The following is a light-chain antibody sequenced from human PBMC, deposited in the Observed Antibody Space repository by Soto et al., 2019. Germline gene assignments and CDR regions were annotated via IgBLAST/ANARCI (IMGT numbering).Light chain of an antibody. Sequence: DIQMTQSPSSLSASVGDRVTITCRASQTIDNYVAWYQQKPGKAPKLLIYGASTLQSGVPSRFSGSRSGTDFTLTISGLQPEDVASYFCQRYNSPPWTFGQGTKVEI. CDR3: QRYNSPPWT. V-gene: IGKV1-27*01. CDR1: QTIDNY. J-gene: IGKJ1*01. CDR2: GAS.